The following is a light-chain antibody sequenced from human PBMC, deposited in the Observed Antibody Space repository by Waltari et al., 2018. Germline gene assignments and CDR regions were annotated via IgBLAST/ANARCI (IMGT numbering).Light chain of an antibody. CDR2: GTS. J-gene: IGKJ3*01. CDR1: QTIASSY. CDR3: QQYGSSPPEIT. V-gene: IGKV3-20*01. Sequence: ELVLTQSPGTLSLSPGERATLPCRASQTIASSYLTWYQQKPGQAPRLLIYGTSSRATGIPDRFSGSGSGTDFTLTISRLEPEDFAVYYCQQYGSSPPEITFGPGTKVDIK.